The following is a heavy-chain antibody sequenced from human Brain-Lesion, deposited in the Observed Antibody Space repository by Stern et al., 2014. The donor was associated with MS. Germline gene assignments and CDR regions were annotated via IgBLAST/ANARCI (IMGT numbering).Heavy chain of an antibody. CDR3: ARHDSVPRPSQLYSARDRGPGYFDY. CDR2: SYYSGFT. D-gene: IGHD1-26*01. V-gene: IGHV4-39*01. CDR1: GGSISSSTYY. Sequence: MQLVESGPGLVKPSETLSLTYTVSGGSISSSTYYWAWIRQPPGKGLEWIGNSYYSGFTYNNPSLKSRVTISVDMSKTQFSLKLSSVTAADTAIYYCARHDSVPRPSQLYSARDRGPGYFDYWGQGTLVTVSS. J-gene: IGHJ4*02.